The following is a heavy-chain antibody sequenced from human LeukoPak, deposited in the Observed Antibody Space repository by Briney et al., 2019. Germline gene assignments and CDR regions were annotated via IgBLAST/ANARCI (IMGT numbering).Heavy chain of an antibody. D-gene: IGHD2/OR15-2a*01. CDR3: ATDTYMDTFNY. J-gene: IGHJ4*02. CDR1: GGLISSGSSY. Sequence: SETLSLTCTVSGGLISSGSSYWSWIRQPAGKGLEWIGRIYTSGSIDYNPSLKSRVSFSVDTSKNQFSLKLSSVTAADTAVYYCATDTYMDTFNYWGQGTLVTVSS. CDR2: IYTSGSI. V-gene: IGHV4-61*02.